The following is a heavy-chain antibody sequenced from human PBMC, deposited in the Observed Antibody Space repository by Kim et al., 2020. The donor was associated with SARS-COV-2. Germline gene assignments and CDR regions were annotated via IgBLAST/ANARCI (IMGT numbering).Heavy chain of an antibody. D-gene: IGHD6-13*01. CDR2: IYSGGST. Sequence: GGSLRLSCAASGFTVSSNYMSWVRQAPGKGLEWVSVIYSGGSTYYADSVKGRFTISRDNSKNTLYLQMNSLRAEDTAVYYCAREIRIAAAGTDLYVVDYWGQGTLVTVSS. CDR1: GFTVSSNY. J-gene: IGHJ4*02. V-gene: IGHV3-53*01. CDR3: AREIRIAAAGTDLYVVDY.